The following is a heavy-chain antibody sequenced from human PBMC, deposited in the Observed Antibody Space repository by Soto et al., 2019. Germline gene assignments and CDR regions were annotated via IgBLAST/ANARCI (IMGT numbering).Heavy chain of an antibody. CDR1: GYIFTTSA. J-gene: IGHJ5*02. CDR3: ARERATGFGSVVRRNWLDP. CDR2: INTGNGNT. D-gene: IGHD2-15*01. V-gene: IGHV1-3*04. Sequence: QIQLVQSGAEVKKPGASVRVSCMTSGYIFTTSAMHWVRLAPGQRLEWLGWINTGNGNTQYSQNFQGRVTITRDTSAKTGYMELSSLRSEDTAVYCCARERATGFGSVVRRNWLDPWGQGTLVTVSS.